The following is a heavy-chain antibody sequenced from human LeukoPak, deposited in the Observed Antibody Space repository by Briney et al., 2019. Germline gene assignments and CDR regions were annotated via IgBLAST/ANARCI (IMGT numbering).Heavy chain of an antibody. CDR2: TYYKSKWYN. D-gene: IGHD6-6*01. V-gene: IGHV6-1*01. Sequence: SQTLSLTCGISGDSVSSNSAAWNWIRQSPSRGLEWLGRTYYKSKWYNDYAISVKSRITINPDTSKNQFSLQLNSVTPEDTAVYYCARDQYSSSYYYYYYMDVWGKGTTVTVSS. CDR1: GDSVSSNSAA. J-gene: IGHJ6*03. CDR3: ARDQYSSSYYYYYYMDV.